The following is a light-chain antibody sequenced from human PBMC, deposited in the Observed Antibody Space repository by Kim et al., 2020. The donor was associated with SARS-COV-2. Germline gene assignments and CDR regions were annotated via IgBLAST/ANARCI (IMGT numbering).Light chain of an antibody. CDR3: QSYDSSNLV. CDR2: EDN. Sequence: GKTVTLSCTRSSGSIASNYVQWYQQRPGSAPPTVLYEDNQRPSGVPDRFSGSIDSSSNSASLTISGLKTEDEADYYCQSYDSSNLVFGGGTQLTVL. CDR1: SGSIASNY. V-gene: IGLV6-57*03. J-gene: IGLJ3*02.